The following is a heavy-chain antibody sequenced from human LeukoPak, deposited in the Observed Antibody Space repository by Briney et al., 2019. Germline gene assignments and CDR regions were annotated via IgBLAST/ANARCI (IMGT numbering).Heavy chain of an antibody. J-gene: IGHJ4*02. CDR2: IYYSGST. CDR3: ARGGNYGDYDGYFDY. CDR1: GGSIISGGHY. Sequence: SQTLSLTCTVSGGSIISGGHYWSWIRQHPGKGLEWIGYIYYSGSTNYNPSLRSRVTISVDTSKNQFSLKLSSVTAADTAVYYCARGGNYGDYDGYFDYWGQGALVTVSS. D-gene: IGHD4-17*01. V-gene: IGHV4-31*03.